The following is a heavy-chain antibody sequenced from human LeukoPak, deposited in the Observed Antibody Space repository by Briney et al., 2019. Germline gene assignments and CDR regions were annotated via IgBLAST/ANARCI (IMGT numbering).Heavy chain of an antibody. V-gene: IGHV3-7*05. D-gene: IGHD3-22*01. J-gene: IGHJ4*02. CDR3: ARVIGDYYDSSGYYTSYYFDY. CDR2: IKQDGSEK. Sequence: GGSLRLSCAASGFTFSSYWMSWVRQAPGKGLEWVGNIKQDGSEKYYVDSVKGRFTISRDNAKNSLYLQMNSLRAEDTAVYYCARVIGDYYDSSGYYTSYYFDYWGQGTLVTVSS. CDR1: GFTFSSYW.